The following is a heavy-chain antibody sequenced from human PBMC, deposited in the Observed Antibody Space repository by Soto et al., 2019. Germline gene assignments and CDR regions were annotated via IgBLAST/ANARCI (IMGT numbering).Heavy chain of an antibody. D-gene: IGHD2-2*01. CDR2: IYYSGST. Sequence: SETLSLTCTVSGGSISSYYWSWIRQPPGKGLEWIGDIYYSGSTNYNPSLKSRVTISVDTSKNQFSLKLSSVTAADTAVYYRAREAAAIDYWGQGTLVTVSS. J-gene: IGHJ4*02. V-gene: IGHV4-59*01. CDR1: GGSISSYY. CDR3: AREAAAIDY.